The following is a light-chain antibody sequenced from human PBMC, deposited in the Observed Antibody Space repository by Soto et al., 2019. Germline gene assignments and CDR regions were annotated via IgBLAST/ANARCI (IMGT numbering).Light chain of an antibody. V-gene: IGKV1-39*01. CDR2: AAS. CDR1: QSISSY. J-gene: IGKJ3*01. CDR3: QQSYITPPFT. Sequence: DIQMTQSPCSLSASVGDRVTITCRASQSISSYLNWYQQKPGKAPKLLIYAASSLQSGVPSRFSGSGSGTDFTLTISSLQPEDFATYYCQQSYITPPFTFGPGTKVDIK.